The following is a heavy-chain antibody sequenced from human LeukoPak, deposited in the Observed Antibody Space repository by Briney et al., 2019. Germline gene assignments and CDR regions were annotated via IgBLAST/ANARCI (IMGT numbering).Heavy chain of an antibody. CDR1: GYTFTSYA. CDR3: ARDPAGASAYYYYYGMDV. J-gene: IGHJ6*02. CDR2: INADNGNT. V-gene: IGHV1-3*01. Sequence: GASVKVSCKASGYTFTSYAMHWVRQAPGQRLEWMGWINADNGNTKYSQKFQGRVTITRDASASTAYMELSSLRSEDTAVYYCARDPAGASAYYYYYGMDVWGQGTTVTVSS. D-gene: IGHD1-26*01.